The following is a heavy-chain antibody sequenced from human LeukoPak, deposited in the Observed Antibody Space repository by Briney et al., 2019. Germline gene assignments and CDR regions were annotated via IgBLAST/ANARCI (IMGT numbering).Heavy chain of an antibody. CDR2: ISSSSSTI. Sequence: PGGSLRLSCAASGFTFSSYSMNWVRQAPGKGLEWVSYISSSSSTIYYADSVKGRFTISRDNAKNSLYLQMNSLRAEDTAVYYCARDYDYVWGSYRYTYGMDVWGQGTTVTVSS. J-gene: IGHJ6*02. CDR1: GFTFSSYS. D-gene: IGHD3-16*02. CDR3: ARDYDYVWGSYRYTYGMDV. V-gene: IGHV3-48*04.